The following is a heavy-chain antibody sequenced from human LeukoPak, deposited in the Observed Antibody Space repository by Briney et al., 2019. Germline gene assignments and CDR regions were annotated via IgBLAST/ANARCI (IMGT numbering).Heavy chain of an antibody. J-gene: IGHJ4*02. CDR2: MNPNSGNT. CDR3: ARALRMVRGVIRF. CDR1: GYTFTSYD. V-gene: IGHV1-8*01. D-gene: IGHD3-10*01. Sequence: ASVKVSCKASGYTFTSYDINWVRQATGQGLEWMGWMNPNSGNTGYAQKFQGRVTMTRNTSISTAYMELSSLRSEDTAVYYCARALRMVRGVIRFWGQGTLVTVSS.